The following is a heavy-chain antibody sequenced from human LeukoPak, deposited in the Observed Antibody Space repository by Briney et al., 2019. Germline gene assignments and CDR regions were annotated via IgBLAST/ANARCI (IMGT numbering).Heavy chain of an antibody. CDR2: IIPIFGTA. CDR1: GGTFSSYA. J-gene: IGHJ4*02. CDR3: ARAEYYYDSSGYKNREYYFDY. D-gene: IGHD3-22*01. Sequence: SXXVSCKASGGTFSSYAISWVRQAPGQGLEWMGGIIPIFGTANYAQKFQGRVTITTDESTSTAYMELSSLRSEDTAVYYCARAEYYYDSSGYKNREYYFDYWGQGTLVTVSS. V-gene: IGHV1-69*05.